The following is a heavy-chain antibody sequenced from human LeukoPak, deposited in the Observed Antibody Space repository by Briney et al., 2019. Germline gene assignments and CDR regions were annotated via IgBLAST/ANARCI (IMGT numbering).Heavy chain of an antibody. CDR1: GGSISSGSYC. Sequence: SETLSLTCTVSGGSISSGSYCWSWIRQPAGKGLEWIGRIYTSGSTNYNPSLKSRVTISVDTSKNQFSLKLSSVTAADTAVYYCARGNGYYFDYSGQGTLVTVSS. CDR3: ARGNGYYFDY. CDR2: IYTSGST. V-gene: IGHV4-61*02. J-gene: IGHJ4*02.